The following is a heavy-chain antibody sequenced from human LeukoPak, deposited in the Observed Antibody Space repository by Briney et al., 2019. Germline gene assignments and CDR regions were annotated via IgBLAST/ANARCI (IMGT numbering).Heavy chain of an antibody. J-gene: IGHJ4*02. CDR1: GFTFSDYY. V-gene: IGHV3-23*01. Sequence: GGSLRLSCAASGFTFSDYYMSWVRQAPGKGLEWVSSISGSGDSTYYADSVKGRFTISRDSSKNTLYLQLNSLRVDDTAVYYCATSMGGGNIDYWGQGTLVTVSS. CDR3: ATSMGGGNIDY. CDR2: ISGSGDST. D-gene: IGHD3-16*01.